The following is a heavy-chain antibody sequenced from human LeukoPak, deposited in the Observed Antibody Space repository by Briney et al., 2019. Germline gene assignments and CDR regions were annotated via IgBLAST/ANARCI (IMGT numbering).Heavy chain of an antibody. CDR2: IYYSGST. CDR1: GGSISSYY. V-gene: IGHV4-59*01. J-gene: IGHJ1*01. CDR3: ARSYSASLHQH. Sequence: SETLSLTCTVSGGSISSYYWSWIRQPPGKGLEWIGYIYYSGSTNYNPSLKSRVTISVDTSKNQFSLNLSSVTAADTAVYYCARSYSASLHQHWGQGTLVTVSS. D-gene: IGHD1-26*01.